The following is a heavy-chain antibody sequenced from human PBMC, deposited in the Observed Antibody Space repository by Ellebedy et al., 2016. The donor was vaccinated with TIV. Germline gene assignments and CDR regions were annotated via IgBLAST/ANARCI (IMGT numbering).Heavy chain of an antibody. V-gene: IGHV3-30*18. CDR2: MSYDGRNK. CDR1: GFTFSTYG. J-gene: IGHJ4*02. D-gene: IGHD3-10*01. Sequence: PGGSLRLSCAASGFTFSTYGMHWVRQAPGKGLEWVAFMSYDGRNKYYGDSVKGRFTISRDNSNNTLYLQMNSLRTEDTALYYCEKDLGFYGSGSHYWGQGTLVTVSS. CDR3: EKDLGFYGSGSHY.